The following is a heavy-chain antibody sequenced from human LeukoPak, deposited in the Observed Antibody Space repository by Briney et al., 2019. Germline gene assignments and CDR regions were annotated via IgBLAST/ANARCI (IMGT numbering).Heavy chain of an antibody. CDR1: GFPFSSYG. J-gene: IGHJ4*02. D-gene: IGHD1-7*01. Sequence: GGSLRLSCAASGFPFSSYGMSWIRQGPGKGLEWVSSISASGGTVFHVDSVKGRFTTSRDNSQNTLNLQMNSLRVEDTAIYYFAGSGNSAHWGQGTLVTVSS. CDR3: AGSGNSAH. CDR2: ISASGGTV. V-gene: IGHV3-23*01.